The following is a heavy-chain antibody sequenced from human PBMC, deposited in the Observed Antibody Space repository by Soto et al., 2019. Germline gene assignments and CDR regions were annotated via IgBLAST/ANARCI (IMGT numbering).Heavy chain of an antibody. D-gene: IGHD5-18*01. CDR3: ASNSDGYTFYDY. CDR2: IYYSGST. Sequence: QVQLQESGPGLVKPSQTLSLSCTVCGGSISSGDYDWSWIRQPPGKGLEWIGYIYYSGSTYYNPSLKSRVTISVDTSKNQFSLKLSSVTASDTAVYYCASNSDGYTFYDYWGQGTLVTVSS. V-gene: IGHV4-30-4*01. CDR1: GGSISSGDYD. J-gene: IGHJ4*02.